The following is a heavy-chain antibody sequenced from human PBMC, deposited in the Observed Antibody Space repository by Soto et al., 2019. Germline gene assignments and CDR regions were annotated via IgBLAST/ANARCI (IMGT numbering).Heavy chain of an antibody. CDR2: ISASNGDT. D-gene: IGHD3-22*01. V-gene: IGHV1-18*01. CDR3: ARDGRQFVPNYDNFDI. Sequence: QVQLLPTGPELMKPGTSVQLSCQASGYTFGNYGINWRRQATGQGLEWMGCISASNGDTNYAHNFQGRRNIATYTPTSTDYMEMSCVKSDATAVYCWARDGRQFVPNYDNFDICGQGTTVTV. CDR1: GYTFGNYG. J-gene: IGHJ3*02.